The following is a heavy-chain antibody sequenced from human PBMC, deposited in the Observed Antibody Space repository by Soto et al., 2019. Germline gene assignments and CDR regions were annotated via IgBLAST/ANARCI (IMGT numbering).Heavy chain of an antibody. CDR3: ARDRRGPIFGVVTLYYYYYGMDV. V-gene: IGHV1-2*04. J-gene: IGHJ6*02. CDR1: GYTFTGYY. D-gene: IGHD3-3*01. Sequence: ASVKVSCKASGYTFTGYYMHWVRQAPGQGLEWMGWINPNSGGTNYAQKFQGWVTMTRDTSISTAYMELSRLRSDDTAVYYCARDRRGPIFGVVTLYYYYYGMDVCGQGTTVTVSS. CDR2: INPNSGGT.